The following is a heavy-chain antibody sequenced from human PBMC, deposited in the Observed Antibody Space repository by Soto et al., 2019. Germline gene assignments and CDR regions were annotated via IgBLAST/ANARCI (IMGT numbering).Heavy chain of an antibody. CDR1: GYTFTSYG. D-gene: IGHD6-25*01. Sequence: ASVKVSCKASGYTFTSYGISWVRQAPGQGLEWMGWISAYNGNTNYAQKLQGRVTMTTDTSTSTAYMELRSLRSEDTAVYYCASLRPAAPPEDAFDIWGQGTMVTVSS. V-gene: IGHV1-18*01. CDR2: ISAYNGNT. CDR3: ASLRPAAPPEDAFDI. J-gene: IGHJ3*02.